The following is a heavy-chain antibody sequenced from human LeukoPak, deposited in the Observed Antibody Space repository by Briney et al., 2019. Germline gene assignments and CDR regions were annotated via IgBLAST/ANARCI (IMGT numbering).Heavy chain of an antibody. V-gene: IGHV3-30-3*01. CDR1: GFTFSSYA. CDR2: ISYDGSNK. CDR3: AKGVEMITFGGVIVIPPYFDY. D-gene: IGHD3-16*02. J-gene: IGHJ4*02. Sequence: GRSLRLSCAASGFTFSSYAMHWVRQAPGKGLEWVAVISYDGSNKYYADSVKGRFTISRDNSKNTLYLQMNSLRAEDTAVYYCAKGVEMITFGGVIVIPPYFDYWGQGTLVTVSS.